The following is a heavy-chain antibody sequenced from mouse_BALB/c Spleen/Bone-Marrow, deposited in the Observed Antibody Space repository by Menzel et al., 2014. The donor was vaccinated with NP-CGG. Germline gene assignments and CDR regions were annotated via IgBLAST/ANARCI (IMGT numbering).Heavy chain of an antibody. Sequence: EVKLMESGGGLVQPGDSLRLSCATSGFAFGDFYMEWARQPPGKRLEWIAASRNKAKHYTTEYSASVKGRFIVSRDTSQSILYLQMNALRAEDTAIYYCARDVGYGNYFVYWGQGTLVTVSA. CDR1: GFAFGDFY. J-gene: IGHJ3*01. CDR2: SRNKAKHYTT. D-gene: IGHD2-10*02. V-gene: IGHV7-1*02. CDR3: ARDVGYGNYFVY.